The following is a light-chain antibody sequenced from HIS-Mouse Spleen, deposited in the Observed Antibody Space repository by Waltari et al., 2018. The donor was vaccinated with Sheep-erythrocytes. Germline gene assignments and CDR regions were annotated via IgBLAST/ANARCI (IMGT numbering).Light chain of an antibody. CDR3: QQRSNWPPT. CDR2: DAS. J-gene: IGKJ1*01. Sequence: EIVLTQSPATLSLSPGERATLSRRASQGVSSYLAWYQQKPGQAPRPLIYDASNRATGIPARFSGSGSGTDFTLTISSLEPEDFAVYYCQQRSNWPPTFGQGTKVEIK. CDR1: QGVSSY. V-gene: IGKV3-11*01.